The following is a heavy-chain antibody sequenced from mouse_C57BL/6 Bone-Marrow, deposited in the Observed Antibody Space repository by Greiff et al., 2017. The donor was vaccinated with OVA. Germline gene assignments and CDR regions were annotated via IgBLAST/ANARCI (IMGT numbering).Heavy chain of an antibody. J-gene: IGHJ3*01. Sequence: QVQLKQSGAELVRPGASVTLSCKASGYTFTDYEMHWVKQTPVHGLEWIGAIDPETGGTAYNQKFKGKAILTADKSSSTAYMELRSLTSEDSAVYYCTRRDWFPYWGQGTLVTVSA. V-gene: IGHV1-15*01. CDR1: GYTFTDYE. CDR3: TRRDWFPY. CDR2: IDPETGGT.